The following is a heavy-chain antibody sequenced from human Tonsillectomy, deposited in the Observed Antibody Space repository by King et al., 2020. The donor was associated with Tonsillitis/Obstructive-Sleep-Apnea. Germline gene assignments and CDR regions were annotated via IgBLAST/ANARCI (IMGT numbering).Heavy chain of an antibody. CDR1: GFTLSTYP. Sequence: VQLVESGGGLVQPGGSLRLSCSASGFTLSTYPMHWVRQAPGKGLEYVSGISSNGGSTYSEDSVRVGFTISRDNHNNTLYLQMNSQRAEDTVVYYCVKDQGRYCTGGVCLSFDFWGQGTLVTVAS. V-gene: IGHV3-64D*06. J-gene: IGHJ4*02. CDR3: VKDQGRYCTGGVCLSFDF. CDR2: ISSNGGST. D-gene: IGHD2-8*02.